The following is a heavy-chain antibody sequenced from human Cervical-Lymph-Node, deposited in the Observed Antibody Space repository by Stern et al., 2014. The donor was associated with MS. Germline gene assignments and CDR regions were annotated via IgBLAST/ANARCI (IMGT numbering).Heavy chain of an antibody. CDR2: IIPIFGTA. V-gene: IGHV1-69*01. CDR1: GGTFSSYA. J-gene: IGHJ6*02. CDR3: ATGMIAAALYGMDV. Sequence: QVQLVQSGAEVKKPGSSVKVFCKASGGTFSSYAISWVRQAPGQGLEWMGGIIPIFGTANYAQKFQGRVTITADESTSTAYMELSSLRSEDTAVYYCATGMIAAALYGMDVWGQGTTVTVSS. D-gene: IGHD6-13*01.